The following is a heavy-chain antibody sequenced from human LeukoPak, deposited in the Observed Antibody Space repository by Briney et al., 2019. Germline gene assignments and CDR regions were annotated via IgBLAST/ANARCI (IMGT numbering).Heavy chain of an antibody. J-gene: IGHJ4*02. CDR1: GYTFTSYG. Sequence: ASVKVSCKASGYTFTSYGISWVRQAPGQGLEWMGWISANNGDTHYAQSLQGRVTMTTDTSTSTAYMELSSLRSEDTAVYYCAHGKDCRSTSCHSSVDYWRQRTLVTLCS. D-gene: IGHD2-2*01. V-gene: IGHV1-18*01. CDR3: AHGKDCRSTSCHSSVDY. CDR2: ISANNGDT.